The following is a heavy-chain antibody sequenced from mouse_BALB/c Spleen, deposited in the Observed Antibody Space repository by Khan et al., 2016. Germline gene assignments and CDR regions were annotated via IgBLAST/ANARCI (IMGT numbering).Heavy chain of an antibody. J-gene: IGHJ4*01. CDR1: GYTFTNYG. CDR2: INTYTGEP. V-gene: IGHV9-3-1*01. CDR3: ARRPTEAMDY. Sequence: QIQLVQSGPELKKPGETVKISCKAAGYTFTNYGMNWVKQAPGKGLKWMGWINTYTGEPTYADDFKGRFAFSLETSASTAYLQINNLKNEETATYCCARRPTEAMDYWGQGTSVTVSS. D-gene: IGHD1-1*01.